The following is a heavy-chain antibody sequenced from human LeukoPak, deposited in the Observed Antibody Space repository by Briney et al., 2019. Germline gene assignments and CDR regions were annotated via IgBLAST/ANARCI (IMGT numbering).Heavy chain of an antibody. D-gene: IGHD4/OR15-4a*01. CDR1: RFTFSTFT. Sequence: GGSLILSCTATRFTFSTFTMHWVRQAPGKGLEWVSLISYDGTNKSYADSLRGRFTISRDNSKNTLYLQMNSLRAEDTAVYYCAREGDYGDADAFDIWGQGTMVTVSS. CDR2: ISYDGTNK. J-gene: IGHJ3*02. CDR3: AREGDYGDADAFDI. V-gene: IGHV3-30-3*01.